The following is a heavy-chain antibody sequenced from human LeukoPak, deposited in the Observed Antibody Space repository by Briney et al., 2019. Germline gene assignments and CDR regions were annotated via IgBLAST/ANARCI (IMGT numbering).Heavy chain of an antibody. Sequence: ASVKVSCKASGYTFTHYDINWVRQATGQGLEWMGWMNPNNGDTGYTQKFQGRVTITRNTSISTAYMELNSLRSEDTAVYYCARGGSGSWDDAFDIWGQGTMVTVSS. D-gene: IGHD1-26*01. J-gene: IGHJ3*02. CDR3: ARGGSGSWDDAFDI. CDR2: MNPNNGDT. CDR1: GYTFTHYD. V-gene: IGHV1-8*03.